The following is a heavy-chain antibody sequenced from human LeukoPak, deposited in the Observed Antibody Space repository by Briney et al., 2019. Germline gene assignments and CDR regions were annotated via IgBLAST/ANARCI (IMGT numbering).Heavy chain of an antibody. Sequence: GGSLRLSCAASGFTFSSYWMSWVRQAPGKGLEWVANIKQDGSEKYYVNSVKGRFTISRDNAKNSLYLQMNSRRAEDTAVYYCASGRSYSGSFHFDYWGQGTLVTVSS. CDR2: IKQDGSEK. CDR1: GFTFSSYW. J-gene: IGHJ4*02. V-gene: IGHV3-7*01. D-gene: IGHD1-26*01. CDR3: ASGRSYSGSFHFDY.